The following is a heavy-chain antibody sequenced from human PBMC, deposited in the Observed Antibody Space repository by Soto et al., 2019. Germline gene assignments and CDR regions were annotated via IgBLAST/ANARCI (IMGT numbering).Heavy chain of an antibody. CDR1: GGSISSGGYY. D-gene: IGHD2-2*02. V-gene: IGHV4-31*03. Sequence: SETLSLTCTVSGGSISSGGYYWSWIRQHPGKGLEWIGYIYYSGSTYYNPSLKSRVTISVDTSKNQFSLKLSSATAADTAVYYCASKYDQYHFDYWGQGTLVTVSS. CDR2: IYYSGST. CDR3: ASKYDQYHFDY. J-gene: IGHJ4*02.